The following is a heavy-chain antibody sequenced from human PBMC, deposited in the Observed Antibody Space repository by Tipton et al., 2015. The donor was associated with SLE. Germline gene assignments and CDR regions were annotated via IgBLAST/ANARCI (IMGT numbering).Heavy chain of an antibody. CDR2: IKSDGSEK. CDR3: ARKGWYFDL. J-gene: IGHJ2*01. V-gene: IGHV3-7*01. Sequence: GSLRLSCVASGFTFSSYWMTWVRQAPGKGLEWVAKIKSDGSEKHYVDSVKGRFTISRDDAKNSVYLQMNSLRAEDTALYYCARKGWYFDLWGRGTLVTVSS. CDR1: GFTFSSYW.